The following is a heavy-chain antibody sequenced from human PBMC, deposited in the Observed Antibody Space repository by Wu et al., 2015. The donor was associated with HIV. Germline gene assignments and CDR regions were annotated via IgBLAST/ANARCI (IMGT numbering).Heavy chain of an antibody. CDR1: GGTFSSFS. Sequence: VQLVQSGAEVKKPGSSVKLSCKASGGTFSSFSINWVRQAPGQGLEWMGGITPLFGTTDYAQIFQGRVTITTDESTSTAYMRLSSLRSEDTAVYYCASPRSPGYSSAWPTYFDYWGQGTLVTVSS. J-gene: IGHJ4*02. D-gene: IGHD6-19*01. V-gene: IGHV1-69*05. CDR2: ITPLFGTT. CDR3: ASPRSPGYSSAWPTYFDY.